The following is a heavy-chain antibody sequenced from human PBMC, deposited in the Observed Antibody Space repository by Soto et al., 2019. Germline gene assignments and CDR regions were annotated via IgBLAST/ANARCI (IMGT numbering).Heavy chain of an antibody. J-gene: IGHJ3*02. CDR2: IYYSGST. CDR3: ARRFDAFDI. Sequence: PSETLSLTCTVSGGSISSSSYYWGWIRQPPGKGLEWIGSIYYSGSTYYNPSLKSRVTISVDTSKNQFSLKLSSVTAADTAVYYCARRFDAFDIWGQGTMVTVSS. CDR1: GGSISSSSYY. V-gene: IGHV4-39*01.